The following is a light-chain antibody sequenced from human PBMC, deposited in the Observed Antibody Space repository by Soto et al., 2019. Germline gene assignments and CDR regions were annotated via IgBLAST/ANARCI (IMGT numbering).Light chain of an antibody. J-gene: IGLJ2*01. V-gene: IGLV2-11*01. Sequence: QSALTQPRSVSGSPGQSVTISCSGTSSDVGGYEYVSWYQQHPGKAPTLIIYHVAQRPSGVPDRFSASKSGTTASLTISGLQAEDEAEHFCCSYAAGQTLVFGGGTQLTVL. CDR3: CSYAAGQTLV. CDR1: SSDVGGYEY. CDR2: HVA.